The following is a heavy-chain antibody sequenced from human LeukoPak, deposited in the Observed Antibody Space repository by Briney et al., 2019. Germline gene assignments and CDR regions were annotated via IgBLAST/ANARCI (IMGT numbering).Heavy chain of an antibody. D-gene: IGHD2-2*01. J-gene: IGHJ4*02. Sequence: RGSLRLSCAASGFTFSSYSMSWVRPAPGKGLGWVSGIRGSGGSTAYADSVKGRFTISRDNSKNTLSLQMNSLRVEDTAVYYCAKDPGYQVVYCFDYWGQGTLVTVSS. CDR3: AKDPGYQVVYCFDY. CDR1: GFTFSSYS. CDR2: IRGSGGST. V-gene: IGHV3-23*01.